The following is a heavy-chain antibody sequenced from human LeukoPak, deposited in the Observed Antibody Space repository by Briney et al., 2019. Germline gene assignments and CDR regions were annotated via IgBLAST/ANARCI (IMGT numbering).Heavy chain of an antibody. D-gene: IGHD1-26*01. CDR2: IRYDGSHE. J-gene: IGHJ4*01. V-gene: IGHV3-30*02. CDR1: GFTFSTHD. Sequence: GGPLRLSCGASGFTFSTHDMHWVRQAPGKGLEWVAFIRYDGSHEYYADSVKGRLTISRDNSKNTLYLQMNSVRSEDTALYYCAKPSGSGVDYWGQGTRVTVSS. CDR3: AKPSGSGVDY.